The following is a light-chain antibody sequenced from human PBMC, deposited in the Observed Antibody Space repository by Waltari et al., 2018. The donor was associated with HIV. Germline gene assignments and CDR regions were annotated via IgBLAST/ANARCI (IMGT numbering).Light chain of an antibody. V-gene: IGKV1-8*01. CDR3: QQSYSTPYT. Sequence: AIRMTQSPSSFSASTGDRVTITCRASQDLRNYLAWYQQKPGKAPKLLIYTASTLQSGVPSRFSGSGSGTDFTLTISSLQPEDFATYYCQQSYSTPYTFGQGTKLEIK. CDR2: TAS. J-gene: IGKJ2*01. CDR1: QDLRNY.